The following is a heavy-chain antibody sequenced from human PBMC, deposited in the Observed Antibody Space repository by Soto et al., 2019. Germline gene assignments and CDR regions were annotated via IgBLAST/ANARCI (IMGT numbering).Heavy chain of an antibody. J-gene: IGHJ4*02. CDR3: ARGRDQPPVGLYFDS. CDR1: GGAFNNYI. CDR2: IIPMFGTP. D-gene: IGHD1-26*01. V-gene: IGHV1-69*01. Sequence: QVQLVQSGAEVKKPGSSVKVSCKASGGAFNNYIFDWVRQAPGQGLKWMGGIIPMFGTPKYAQTSQDRITISADVSTGTAYMELTSLRFDDTAIYYCARGRDQPPVGLYFDSWGEGTRVTVSS.